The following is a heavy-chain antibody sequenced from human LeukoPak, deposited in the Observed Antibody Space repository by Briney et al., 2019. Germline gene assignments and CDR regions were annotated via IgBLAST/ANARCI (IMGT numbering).Heavy chain of an antibody. D-gene: IGHD5-24*01. V-gene: IGHV5-51*01. CDR2: IYPGDSDT. Sequence: GESLKISCKGSGYSFTSYWIGWVRQMPGKGLEWMGIIYPGDSDTRYSPSFQGQVTTSADKSISTAYLQWSSLKASDIAMYYCARTQRWLQFSSPFDYWGQGTLVTVSS. CDR3: ARTQRWLQFSSPFDY. J-gene: IGHJ4*02. CDR1: GYSFTSYW.